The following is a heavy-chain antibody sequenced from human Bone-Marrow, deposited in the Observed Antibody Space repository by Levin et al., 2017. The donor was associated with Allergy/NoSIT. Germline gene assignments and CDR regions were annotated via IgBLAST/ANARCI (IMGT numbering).Heavy chain of an antibody. J-gene: IGHJ4*02. CDR3: ARNPIAAAGKPLDY. V-gene: IGHV3-21*01. CDR2: ISSSSSYI. D-gene: IGHD6-13*01. Sequence: GESLKISCAASGFTFSSYSMNWVRQAPGKGLEWVSSISSSSSYIYYADSVKGRFTISRDNAKNSLYLQMNSLRAEDTAVYYCARNPIAAAGKPLDYWGQGTLVTVSS. CDR1: GFTFSSYS.